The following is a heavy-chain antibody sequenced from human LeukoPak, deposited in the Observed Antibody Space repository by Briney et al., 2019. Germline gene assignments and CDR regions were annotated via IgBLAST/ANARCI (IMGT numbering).Heavy chain of an antibody. Sequence: SETLSLTCAVSGGSISSSNWWNWVRQPPGKGLEWIGEINHSGSTNYNPSLKSRVTISVDTSKNQFSLKLSSVTAADTAVYYCARAKSGYSKRSAFDIWGQGTMVTVSS. CDR3: ARAKSGYSKRSAFDI. J-gene: IGHJ3*02. V-gene: IGHV4-4*02. CDR2: INHSGST. CDR1: GGSISSSNW. D-gene: IGHD3-3*01.